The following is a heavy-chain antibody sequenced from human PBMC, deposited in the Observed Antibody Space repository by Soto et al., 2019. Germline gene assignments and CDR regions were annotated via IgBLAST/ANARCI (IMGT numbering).Heavy chain of an antibody. V-gene: IGHV4-59*08. CDR1: GDSISSYY. Sequence: PSETLSLTCAVSGDSISSYYCMWIRQPPGKGLEWIGYIFYSGSTNYNPSLKSRVTISVDTSKNQFSLKLSSVTAADTAVYYCARRYGGAFDIWGQGTMVTVSS. CDR2: IFYSGST. CDR3: ARRYGGAFDI. D-gene: IGHD4-17*01. J-gene: IGHJ3*02.